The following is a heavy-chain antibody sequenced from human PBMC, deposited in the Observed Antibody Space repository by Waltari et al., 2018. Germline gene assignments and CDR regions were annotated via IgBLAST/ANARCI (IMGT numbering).Heavy chain of an antibody. J-gene: IGHJ1*01. V-gene: IGHV1-8*03. CDR1: GYTFTSYD. D-gene: IGHD3-22*01. CDR3: ARKGDDYDSSGENFQH. CDR2: MNPNSGNT. Sequence: QVQLVQSGAEVKKPGASVKVSCKASGYTFTSYDINWVRQATGQGLEWMGWMNPNSGNTGYEQKLQGRVTITRNTSRSRAYMELSSLRSEDTAVYYCARKGDDYDSSGENFQHWGQGTLVTVSS.